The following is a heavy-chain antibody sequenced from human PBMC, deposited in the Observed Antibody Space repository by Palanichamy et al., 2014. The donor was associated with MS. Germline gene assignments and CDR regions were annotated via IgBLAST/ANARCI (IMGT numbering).Heavy chain of an antibody. D-gene: IGHD1-26*01. J-gene: IGHJ4*02. CDR2: INAGNGNT. CDR3: ARVRGGSYWGYYFDY. CDR1: GYTFTSYA. Sequence: GASVKVSCKASGYTFTSYAMHWVRQAPGQRLEWMGWINAGNGNTKYSQKFQGRVTITRDTSASTAYMELSSLRSEDTAVYYCARVRGGSYWGYYFDYWGQGTLVTVSS. V-gene: IGHV1-3*01.